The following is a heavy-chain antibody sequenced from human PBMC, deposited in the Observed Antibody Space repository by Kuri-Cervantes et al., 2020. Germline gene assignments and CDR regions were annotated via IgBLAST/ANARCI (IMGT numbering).Heavy chain of an antibody. CDR2: ITPFNGNT. D-gene: IGHD1-26*01. CDR1: GYTFTSYD. V-gene: IGHV1-18*01. J-gene: IGHJ4*02. Sequence: ASVKVSCKASGYTFTSYDINWVRQATGQGLEWMGWITPFNGNTNYAQKLQGRVTMTTDTSTSTAYMELRSLRSDDTAVYYCARPSGIYLYTYYFDYWGQGTRVTVSS. CDR3: ARPSGIYLYTYYFDY.